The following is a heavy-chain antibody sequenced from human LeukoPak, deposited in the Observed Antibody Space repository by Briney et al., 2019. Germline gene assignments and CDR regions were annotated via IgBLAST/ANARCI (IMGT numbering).Heavy chain of an antibody. Sequence: GGSLRLSCAASGFTFSNYAMHWVRQAPGKGLEWVSAISGSGGSTYYADSVKGRFTISRDNSKNTLYLQMNSLRVEDTALYYCAKDFRGYSYGYFDYRGQGILVTVSS. CDR2: ISGSGGST. V-gene: IGHV3-23*01. CDR1: GFTFSNYA. CDR3: AKDFRGYSYGYFDY. D-gene: IGHD5-18*01. J-gene: IGHJ4*02.